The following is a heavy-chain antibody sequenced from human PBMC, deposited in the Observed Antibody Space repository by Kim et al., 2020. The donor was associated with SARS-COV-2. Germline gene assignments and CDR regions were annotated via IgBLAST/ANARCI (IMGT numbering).Heavy chain of an antibody. J-gene: IGHJ4*02. Sequence: GGSLRLSCAASGFTFSSYSMNWVRQAPGKGLEWVSSISSSSYIYYADSVKGRFTLSRDNAKNSLYLQMNSLRAEDTAVYYCARTRDSGWSYFDYWGQGTLVTVSS. V-gene: IGHV3-21*01. D-gene: IGHD6-19*01. CDR1: GFTFSSYS. CDR2: ISSSSYI. CDR3: ARTRDSGWSYFDY.